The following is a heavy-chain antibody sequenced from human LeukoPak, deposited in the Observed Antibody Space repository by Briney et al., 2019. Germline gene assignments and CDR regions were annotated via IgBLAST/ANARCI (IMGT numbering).Heavy chain of an antibody. CDR1: GFTFSDYY. J-gene: IGHJ2*01. CDR2: ISSSSFTI. Sequence: PGGSLRLSCAASGFTFSDYYMIWIRQAPAKGLEWVSYISSSSFTIYYADSLKGRFTISRDNAKNSLYLQMSSLRADDTAVYYCASVKRYSRSWYFDLWGRGTLVTVS. CDR3: ASVKRYSRSWYFDL. D-gene: IGHD6-13*01. V-gene: IGHV3-11*01.